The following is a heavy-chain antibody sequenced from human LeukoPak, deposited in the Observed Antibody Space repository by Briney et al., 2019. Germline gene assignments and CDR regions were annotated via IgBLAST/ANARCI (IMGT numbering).Heavy chain of an antibody. CDR1: GFTFSTYG. V-gene: IGHV3-30*18. J-gene: IGHJ4*02. D-gene: IGHD2-21*02. Sequence: GRSLRLSCAASGFTFSTYGMHWVRQTPGKGLEWVAVMSYDGSNIYYGDSVKGRFTISRDNSKNTLYLQMNNLRVGDTALYYCAKVTPGSTARKSGLDYWGQGTLVTVSS. CDR2: MSYDGSNI. CDR3: AKVTPGSTARKSGLDY.